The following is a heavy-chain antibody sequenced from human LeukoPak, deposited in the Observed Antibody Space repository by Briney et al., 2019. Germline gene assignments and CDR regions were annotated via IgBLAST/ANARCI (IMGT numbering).Heavy chain of an antibody. V-gene: IGHV3-23*01. CDR2: ISGSGGST. CDR1: GFTFSIYG. J-gene: IGHJ4*02. Sequence: PGGSLRLSCAASGFTFSIYGMHWVRQAPGKGLEWVSAISGSGGSTYYADSVKGRFTISRDNSKNTLYLQMNSLRAEDTAVYYCGVTPEGSYFDYWGQGTLVTVSS. CDR3: GVTPEGSYFDY. D-gene: IGHD4-23*01.